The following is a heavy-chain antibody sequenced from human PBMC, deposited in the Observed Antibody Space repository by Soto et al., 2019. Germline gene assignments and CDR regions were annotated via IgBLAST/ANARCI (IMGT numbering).Heavy chain of an antibody. CDR3: ANDLSPTRVWFDP. D-gene: IGHD2-2*01. Sequence: EVQLLESGGGLVQPGGSLRLSCAASGFTFSSYAMSWVRQAPGKGLEWVSAISGSGGSTYYAGSVKGRFTISRDNSKNTLYLQMNSLRAEDTAVYYCANDLSPTRVWFDPWGQGTLVTVSS. CDR1: GFTFSSYA. J-gene: IGHJ5*02. CDR2: ISGSGGST. V-gene: IGHV3-23*01.